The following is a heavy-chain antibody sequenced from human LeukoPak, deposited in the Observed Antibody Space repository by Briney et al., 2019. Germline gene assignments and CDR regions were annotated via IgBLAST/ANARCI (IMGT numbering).Heavy chain of an antibody. CDR2: VSYDGSNK. CDR3: AKGRAASGTNWFDP. V-gene: IGHV3-30-3*01. J-gene: IGHJ5*02. CDR1: GFTFSSYA. D-gene: IGHD6-13*01. Sequence: PGGSLRLSCAASGFTFSSYAMHWVRQAPGKGLEWVAVVSYDGSNKYYADSVKGRFTISRDNSKNTLYLQMNSLRVEDTAVYYCAKGRAASGTNWFDPWGQGTLVTVSS.